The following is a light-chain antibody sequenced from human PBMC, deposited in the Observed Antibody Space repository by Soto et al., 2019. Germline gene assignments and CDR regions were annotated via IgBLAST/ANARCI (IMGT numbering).Light chain of an antibody. J-gene: IGKJ1*01. Sequence: EIVMTQSPATLSVSPGERATLSCRASQSVSSNLAWYQQKPGQAPRLLIYGASSRATGIPDRFSGSGSGTDFTLTISRLEPEDFAVYYCQQYGSSPLWTFGQGTKVDI. CDR1: QSVSSN. CDR3: QQYGSSPLWT. V-gene: IGKV3-20*01. CDR2: GAS.